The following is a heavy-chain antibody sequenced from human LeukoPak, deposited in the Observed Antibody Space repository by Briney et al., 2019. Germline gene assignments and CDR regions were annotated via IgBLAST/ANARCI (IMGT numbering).Heavy chain of an antibody. CDR2: ISSSGSTI. CDR1: IFTFSGYY. J-gene: IGHJ4*02. D-gene: IGHD6-6*01. Sequence: GGSLRLSCTASIFTFSGYYMSWIRQAPGKGLEWVSYISSSGSTIYADSVKGRFTISRDNAKNSLYLQMNSLRAEDTAVYYCARDFPDSSSSDFDYWGQGTLVTVSS. CDR3: ARDFPDSSSSDFDY. V-gene: IGHV3-11*04.